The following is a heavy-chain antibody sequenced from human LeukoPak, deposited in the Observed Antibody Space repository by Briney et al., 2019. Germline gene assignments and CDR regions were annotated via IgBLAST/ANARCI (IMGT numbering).Heavy chain of an antibody. V-gene: IGHV4-30-4*01. CDR1: GGSISSGDYY. CDR3: ARTGGTIDY. Sequence: SQTLSLTCTVSGGSISSGDYYWSWIRQPPGKGLEWIGNIYYSGSTYYNPSLKSRVTISVDTSKNQFSLKLNSVTAADTAVHYCARTGGTIDYWGQGTLVTVSS. J-gene: IGHJ4*02. D-gene: IGHD2-8*02. CDR2: IYYSGST.